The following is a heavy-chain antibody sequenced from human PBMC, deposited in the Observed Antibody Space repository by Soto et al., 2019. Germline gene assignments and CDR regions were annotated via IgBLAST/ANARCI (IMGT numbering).Heavy chain of an antibody. CDR3: VRHYFGPRPY. D-gene: IGHD3-10*01. V-gene: IGHV3-7*04. CDR2: INEDGTTT. J-gene: IGHJ4*01. Sequence: PGGSLRLSCVVSGFSLSGYWMSWVRQAPGKGLEWVANINEDGTTTYYVDSVKGRFTISRDNAKNSLYLQMNSLRVEDTAVYYCVRHYFGPRPYWGQATLVSGSS. CDR1: GFSLSGYW.